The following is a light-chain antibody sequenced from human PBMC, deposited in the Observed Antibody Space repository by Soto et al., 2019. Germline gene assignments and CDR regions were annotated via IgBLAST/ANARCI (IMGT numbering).Light chain of an antibody. V-gene: IGKV2-28*01. Sequence: DIVLPQSPLSLPVTPGAPASISCRSSQSLLYSNGYNYLDWYLQKPGQSPQLLIYLGSNRASGVPDRFSGSGSGTDFTLKISRVEAEDVGVYYCMQALQLRTFGQGTKVDIK. CDR1: QSLLYSNGYNY. CDR2: LGS. CDR3: MQALQLRT. J-gene: IGKJ1*01.